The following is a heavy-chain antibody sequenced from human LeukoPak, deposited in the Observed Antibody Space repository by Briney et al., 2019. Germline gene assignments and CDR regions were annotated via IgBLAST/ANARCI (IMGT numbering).Heavy chain of an antibody. Sequence: SETLSLTCTVSGGSISSYYWSWIRQPAGEGLEWIGRIYTSGSTNYNPSLKSRVTMSVDTSKNQFSLKLSSVTAADTAVYYCARDNYGGHPYYYYYGMDVWGQGTTVTVSS. CDR3: ARDNYGGHPYYYYYGMDV. J-gene: IGHJ6*02. V-gene: IGHV4-4*07. D-gene: IGHD4-23*01. CDR1: GGSISSYY. CDR2: IYTSGST.